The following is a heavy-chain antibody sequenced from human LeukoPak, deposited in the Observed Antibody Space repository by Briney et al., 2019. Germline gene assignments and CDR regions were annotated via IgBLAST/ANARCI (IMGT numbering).Heavy chain of an antibody. J-gene: IGHJ4*02. D-gene: IGHD3-10*01. V-gene: IGHV3-11*01. CDR3: ARARGAGPGAHFDY. CDR2: ISSVGSST. CDR1: GFTFSGDY. Sequence: EGSLRLSCAASGFTFSGDYMSWIRQAPGKGLEWVSYISSVGSSTVYADSVKGRFTISRDNAKSSLFLQMNSLRAEDTAVYYCARARGAGPGAHFDYWGQGTPVIVSS.